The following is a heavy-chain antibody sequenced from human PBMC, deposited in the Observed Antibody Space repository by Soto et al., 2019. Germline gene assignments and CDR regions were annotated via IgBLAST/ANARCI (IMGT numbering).Heavy chain of an antibody. Sequence: QVQLQESGPGLVKPSETLSLTCTVSGGSISSYYWSWIRQPPGKGLEWIGYIYYGGSTNYNPSLKSRVTISEDTTKNQFSLKLRSGTAANPGVYYCAMYDSGLDYWGQGTLVTVSS. V-gene: IGHV4-59*01. J-gene: IGHJ4*02. CDR3: AMYDSGLDY. D-gene: IGHD3-3*01. CDR2: IYYGGST. CDR1: GGSISSYY.